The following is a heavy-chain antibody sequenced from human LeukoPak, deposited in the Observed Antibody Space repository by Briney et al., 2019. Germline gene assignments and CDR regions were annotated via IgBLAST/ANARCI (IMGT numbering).Heavy chain of an antibody. D-gene: IGHD3-22*01. Sequence: PGGSLRLSCAASGFTFSSYAMSWVRQAPGKGLEWVSAISGSGGSTYYADSVKGRFTISRDNSKNTLYLQMNSLRAEDTAVYYCAREGGPYYYDSSGYYAFDIWGQGTMVTVSS. CDR1: GFTFSSYA. CDR3: AREGGPYYYDSSGYYAFDI. CDR2: ISGSGGST. V-gene: IGHV3-23*01. J-gene: IGHJ3*02.